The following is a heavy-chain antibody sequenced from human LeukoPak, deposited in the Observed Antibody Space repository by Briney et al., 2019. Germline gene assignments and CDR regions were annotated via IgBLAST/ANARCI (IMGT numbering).Heavy chain of an antibody. V-gene: IGHV3-74*01. CDR1: GFTFSGVW. CDR3: TSMEWAH. D-gene: IGHD1-1*01. Sequence: GGSLRPSCAASGFTFSGVWMHGGRQAPGKGLVCVSLITSDGSSTTYADSVKGRFTISRDNAKSTVSLQMNSLRAEDTAVYYCTSMEWAHWGQGSLVTVSS. CDR2: ITSDGSST. J-gene: IGHJ4*02.